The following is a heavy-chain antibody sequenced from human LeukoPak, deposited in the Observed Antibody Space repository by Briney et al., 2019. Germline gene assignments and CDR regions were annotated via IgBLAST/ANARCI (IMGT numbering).Heavy chain of an antibody. J-gene: IGHJ4*02. CDR2: IRYDGSNK. V-gene: IGHV3-30*02. CDR1: GFTFRNYA. CDR3: AKVGKRLLDY. Sequence: GGSLRLSCAASGFTFRNYAMHWVRQAPGKGLEWVAFIRYDGSNKYYADSVKGRFTISRDNSKNTLYLQMNSLRAEDTAVYYCAKVGKRLLDYWGQGTLVTISS. D-gene: IGHD6-25*01.